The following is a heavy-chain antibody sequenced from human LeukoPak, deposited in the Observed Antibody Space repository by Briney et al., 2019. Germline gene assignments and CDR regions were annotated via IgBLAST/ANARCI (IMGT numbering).Heavy chain of an antibody. D-gene: IGHD7-27*01. Sequence: PSETLSLTCTVSGGSISSGSYYWSWIRQPAGKGLEWIGRIYTSGSTNYNPSLKSRVTISVDTSKNQFSLKLSSVTAADTAVYYCAGLGTTTGYYXMDXWGKGTTVTVS. CDR1: GGSISSGSYY. CDR2: IYTSGST. J-gene: IGHJ6*03. V-gene: IGHV4-61*02. CDR3: AGLGTTTGYYXMDX.